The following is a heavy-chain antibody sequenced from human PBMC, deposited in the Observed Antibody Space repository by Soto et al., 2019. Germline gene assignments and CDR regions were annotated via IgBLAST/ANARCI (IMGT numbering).Heavy chain of an antibody. J-gene: IGHJ3*02. V-gene: IGHV1-18*01. CDR1: GYTFTSYG. CDR3: ARGYCSGGSCYPKPPDAFDI. D-gene: IGHD2-15*01. CDR2: ISAYNGNT. Sequence: GASVKVSCKASGYTFTSYGISWVRQAPGQGLEWMGWISAYNGNTNYAQKLQGRVTMTTDTSTSTAYMELRSLRSDDTAVYYFARGYCSGGSCYPKPPDAFDIWGQGTMVTVSS.